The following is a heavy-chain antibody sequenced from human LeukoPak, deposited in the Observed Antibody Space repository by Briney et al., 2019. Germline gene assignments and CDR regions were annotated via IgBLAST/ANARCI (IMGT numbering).Heavy chain of an antibody. Sequence: PGGSLRLSCAASGFTFSSYAMSWVRQAPGKGLEWVSAISGSGGSTYYADSVKGRFTISRDNSKNTLCLQMNSLRAEDTAVYYCAKIEAAHYYYYYMNVWGKGTTVTVSS. J-gene: IGHJ6*03. CDR2: ISGSGGST. CDR3: AKIEAAHYYYYYMNV. D-gene: IGHD6-6*01. V-gene: IGHV3-23*01. CDR1: GFTFSSYA.